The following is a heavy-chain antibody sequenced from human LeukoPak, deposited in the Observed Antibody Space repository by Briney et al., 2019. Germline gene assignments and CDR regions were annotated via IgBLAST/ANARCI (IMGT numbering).Heavy chain of an antibody. CDR3: TTAGYCSSTGCRGPYQLLLYQTDY. D-gene: IGHD2-2*01. J-gene: IGHJ4*02. CDR1: GFTFSNAW. V-gene: IGHV3-15*01. CDR2: IKSKTDGGTT. Sequence: GGSLRLSCAASGFTFSNAWMSWVRQAPGKGLEWVGRIKSKTDGGTTDYAAPVKGRFTISRDDSKNTLYLQMNSLKTEDTAVYYCTTAGYCSSTGCRGPYQLLLYQTDYWGQGTLVTVSS.